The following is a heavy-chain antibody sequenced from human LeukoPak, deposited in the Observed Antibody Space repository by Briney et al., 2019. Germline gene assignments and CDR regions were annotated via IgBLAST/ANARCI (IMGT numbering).Heavy chain of an antibody. D-gene: IGHD3-22*01. Sequence: GGSLRLSCAASGFTVSSNEMSWVRQAPGKGLEWVSSISGGSTYYADSRKGRFTISRDNAKNTLYLQMNSLRAEDTAVYYCARDVLFSGSYYYDSSGYYYWGQGTLVTVSS. CDR3: ARDVLFSGSYYYDSSGYYY. CDR2: ISGGST. CDR1: GFTVSSNE. J-gene: IGHJ4*02. V-gene: IGHV3-38-3*01.